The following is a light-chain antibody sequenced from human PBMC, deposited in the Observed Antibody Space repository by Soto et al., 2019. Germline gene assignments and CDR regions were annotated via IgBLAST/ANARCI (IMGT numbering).Light chain of an antibody. V-gene: IGLV2-8*01. CDR3: SSYAASNNFYFV. Sequence: QSALPQPPSASGSPGQSVTISCTGTSSDVRGYNYVSWYQQYPGRAPKLMIYEVTKRPSGVPDRFSGSKSGNTASLTVSGLQAEDEADYYCSSYAASNNFYFVFGGGTKLTVL. CDR1: SSDVRGYNY. CDR2: EVT. J-gene: IGLJ3*02.